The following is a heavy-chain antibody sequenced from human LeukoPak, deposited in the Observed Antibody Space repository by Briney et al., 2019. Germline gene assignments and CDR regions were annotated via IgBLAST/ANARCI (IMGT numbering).Heavy chain of an antibody. Sequence: PGGSLRLSCAASGFTFDDYGMNWVRQAPGKGVEWVSGIQWYGGIVGYAETVKGRFTIYRDNARNSLYLRMAGLRAEDTALYYCARGPKLGYCANGLCSQYFQDWGQGTLVTVSS. V-gene: IGHV3-20*04. CDR3: ARGPKLGYCANGLCSQYFQD. CDR2: IQWYGGIV. CDR1: GFTFDDYG. J-gene: IGHJ1*01. D-gene: IGHD2-8*01.